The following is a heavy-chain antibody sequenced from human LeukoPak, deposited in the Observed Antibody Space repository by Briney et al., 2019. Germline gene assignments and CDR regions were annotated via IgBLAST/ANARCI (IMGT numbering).Heavy chain of an antibody. Sequence: PSETLSLTCTVPGGSSSSSNYYWDWIRQPPGKGLEWIGSIYYSGTTYYNPSLKSRVTVSIDTSKKQFSLKVSSVTAADTAVYYCARTDFDRRYYWGQGTLVTVSS. V-gene: IGHV4-39*01. CDR1: GGSSSSSNYY. CDR3: ARTDFDRRYY. J-gene: IGHJ4*02. CDR2: IYYSGTT. D-gene: IGHD3-9*01.